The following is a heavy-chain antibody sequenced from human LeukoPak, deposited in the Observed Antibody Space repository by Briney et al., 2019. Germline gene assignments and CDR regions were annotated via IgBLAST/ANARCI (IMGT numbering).Heavy chain of an antibody. D-gene: IGHD2-2*01. V-gene: IGHV4-34*01. CDR2: INHSGST. CDR1: GFTFSSYS. Sequence: PGGSLRLSCAASGFTFSSYSMNWVRQAPGKGLEWIGEINHSGSTNYNPSLKSRVTISVDTSKNQFSLKLSSVTAADTAVYYCARARGPNCSSTSCYSLDPWGQGTLVTVSS. J-gene: IGHJ5*02. CDR3: ARARGPNCSSTSCYSLDP.